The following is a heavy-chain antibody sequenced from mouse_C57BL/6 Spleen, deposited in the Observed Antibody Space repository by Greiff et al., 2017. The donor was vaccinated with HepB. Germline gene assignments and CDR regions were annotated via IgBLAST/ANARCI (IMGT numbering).Heavy chain of an antibody. Sequence: EVKLMESGEGLVKPGGSLKLSCAASGFTFSSYAMSWVRQTPEKRLEWVAYISSGGDYIYYADTVKGRFTISRDNARNTLYLQMSSLKSEDTAMYYCTRDLATVVARDYAMDYWGQGTSVTVSS. CDR3: TRDLATVVARDYAMDY. J-gene: IGHJ4*01. V-gene: IGHV5-9-1*02. CDR2: ISSGGDYI. D-gene: IGHD1-1*01. CDR1: GFTFSSYA.